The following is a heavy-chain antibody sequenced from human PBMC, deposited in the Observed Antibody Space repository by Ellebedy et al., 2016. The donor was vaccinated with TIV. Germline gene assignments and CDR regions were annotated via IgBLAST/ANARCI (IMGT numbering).Heavy chain of an antibody. V-gene: IGHV1-18*01. CDR2: IIVYNDNP. D-gene: IGHD5-18*01. J-gene: IGHJ4*02. CDR1: GYTFTTYA. CDR3: ARGGMGYSYGTFDY. Sequence: AASVKVSCKTSGYTFTTYAISWVRQAPGQGLDWMGCIIVYNDNPNYAHKVQGRVTMTTDTSTSTVYMELRSLRSDDTAVYYCARGGMGYSYGTFDYWGQGTLVTVSS.